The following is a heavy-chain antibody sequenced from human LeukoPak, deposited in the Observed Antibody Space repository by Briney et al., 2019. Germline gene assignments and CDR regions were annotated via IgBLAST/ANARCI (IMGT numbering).Heavy chain of an antibody. CDR1: GGTFSSYA. CDR2: IIPILGIA. CDR3: TRAQDLEQLVFDP. V-gene: IGHV1-69*04. Sequence: ASVKVSCKASGGTFSSYAISWVRQAPGQGLEWMGRIIPILGIANYAQKFQGRVTITADKSTSTAYMELSSLRSEDTAVYYCTRAQDLEQLVFDPWGQGTLVTVSS. D-gene: IGHD6-13*01. J-gene: IGHJ5*02.